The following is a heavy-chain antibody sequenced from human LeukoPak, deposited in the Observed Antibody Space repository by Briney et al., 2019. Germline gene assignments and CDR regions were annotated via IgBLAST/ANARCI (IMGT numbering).Heavy chain of an antibody. D-gene: IGHD3-3*01. CDR2: IYTSGST. Sequence: SETLSLTCTVSGGSISSGSYYWSWIRQPAGKELEWIGRIYTSGSTNYNPSLKSRVTISVDTSKNQFSLKLSSVTAADTAVYYCARGPYDFWSGYYYYYMDVWGKGTTVTVSS. V-gene: IGHV4-61*02. J-gene: IGHJ6*03. CDR3: ARGPYDFWSGYYYYYMDV. CDR1: GGSISSGSYY.